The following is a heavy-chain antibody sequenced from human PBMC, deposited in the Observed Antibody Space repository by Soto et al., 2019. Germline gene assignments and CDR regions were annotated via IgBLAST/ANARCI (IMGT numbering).Heavy chain of an antibody. D-gene: IGHD2-2*01. Sequence: PGGSLRLSCEVSGLSFTNAWMNWVRQAPGKGLEWVGRIKSYHGGGTDYAAPVKGSFTISRDDSKNTVFLQMNSLKTEDTAVYYCTTEGGNIVVVPVALPSYYYGLDVWGQGTTVTVSS. V-gene: IGHV3-15*07. CDR2: IKSYHGGGT. J-gene: IGHJ6*02. CDR3: TTEGGNIVVVPVALPSYYYGLDV. CDR1: GLSFTNAW.